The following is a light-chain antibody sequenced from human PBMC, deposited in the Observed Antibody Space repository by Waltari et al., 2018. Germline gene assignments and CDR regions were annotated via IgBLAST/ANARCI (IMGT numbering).Light chain of an antibody. CDR3: MQALHTPYT. V-gene: IGKV2-28*01. CDR1: QRLLNSNGYTY. J-gene: IGKJ2*01. CDR2: LGS. Sequence: DIVMTQSPLSLPVTPGEPASISCRSSQRLLNSNGYTYFDWYLQKPGQSPQLLIYLGSNRASGVPDRFSGSGSGTDFTLKISRVEAEDVGVYYCMQALHTPYTFGQGTKLEIK.